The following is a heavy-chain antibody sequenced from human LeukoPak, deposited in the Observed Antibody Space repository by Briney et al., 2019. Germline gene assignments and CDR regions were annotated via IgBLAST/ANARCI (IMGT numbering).Heavy chain of an antibody. CDR2: IIPIFGTA. J-gene: IGHJ5*02. Sequence: SEKVSCKASGGTFSSYAISWVRQAPGQGLEWMGGIIPIFGTANYAQKFQGRVTITADESTSTAYMELSSLRSEDTAVYYCARNQCSGGSCYENPWFDPWGQGTLVTVSS. D-gene: IGHD2-15*01. V-gene: IGHV1-69*13. CDR3: ARNQCSGGSCYENPWFDP. CDR1: GGTFSSYA.